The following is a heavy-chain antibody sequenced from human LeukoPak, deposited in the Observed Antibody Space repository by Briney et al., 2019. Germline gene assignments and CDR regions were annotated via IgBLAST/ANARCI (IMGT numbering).Heavy chain of an antibody. CDR3: ARTQPTFDSKGQIFDY. D-gene: IGHD3-22*01. J-gene: IGHJ4*02. CDR2: ISSSGSTI. CDR1: GFTFSVYE. Sequence: GGSLRLSCAASGFTFSVYEMNWVRQAPGKGLEWDSYISSSGSTIYNADSVKGRFTISRDNAKNSLYLQMNSLRAEDTAVYYCARTQPTFDSKGQIFDYWGQGTLVTVSS. V-gene: IGHV3-48*03.